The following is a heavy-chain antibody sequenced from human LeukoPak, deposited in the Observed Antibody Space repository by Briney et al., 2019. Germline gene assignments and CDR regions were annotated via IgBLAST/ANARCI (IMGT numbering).Heavy chain of an antibody. CDR2: ISKDGSNK. J-gene: IGHJ4*02. Sequence: GGSLRLSCEASGFTFSSYGMHWVRQAPGKGLEWVAVISKDGSNKYYADPVKGRFTISRDNSKNTLFLQMNSLRAEDTAVYYCANSGIAVAGFFDYWGQGTLVTVSS. V-gene: IGHV3-30*18. CDR3: ANSGIAVAGFFDY. D-gene: IGHD6-19*01. CDR1: GFTFSSYG.